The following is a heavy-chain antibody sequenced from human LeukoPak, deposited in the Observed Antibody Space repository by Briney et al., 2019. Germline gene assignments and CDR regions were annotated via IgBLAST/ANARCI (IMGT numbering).Heavy chain of an antibody. CDR2: IIPIFGTA. CDR1: GGTFSSYA. D-gene: IGHD3-3*01. J-gene: IGHJ4*02. V-gene: IGHV1-69*05. Sequence: SVKVSCKASGGTFSSYAISWLRQAPGQGLEWMGRIIPIFGTANYAQKFQGRVTITTDESTSTAYMELSSLRSEDTAVYYCARGRWVYGDFWSGSYFDYWGQGTLVTVSS. CDR3: ARGRWVYGDFWSGSYFDY.